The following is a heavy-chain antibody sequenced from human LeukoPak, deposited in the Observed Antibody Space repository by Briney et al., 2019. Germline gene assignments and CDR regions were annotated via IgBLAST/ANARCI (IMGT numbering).Heavy chain of an antibody. Sequence: GGSLRLSCAASGFTFSSYNMNWVRQAPGKGLEWVSSISSSSNYIYYADSVKGRFTISRDNAKNSLYLQMNSLTAEDTAVYYCALVQSGWFDPWGQGTLVTVSS. CDR2: ISSSSNYI. CDR1: GFTFSSYN. CDR3: ALVQSGWFDP. D-gene: IGHD6-13*01. J-gene: IGHJ5*02. V-gene: IGHV3-21*01.